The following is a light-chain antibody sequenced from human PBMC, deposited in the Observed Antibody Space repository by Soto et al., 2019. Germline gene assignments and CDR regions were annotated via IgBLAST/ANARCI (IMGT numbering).Light chain of an antibody. V-gene: IGKV1-9*01. CDR3: QQLNRFPRT. CDR2: SAS. J-gene: IGKJ1*01. CDR1: QDISNY. Sequence: DIQLTQSPSFLSSSVGDRVTITCRASQDISNYLAWYQQRPGKVPRFLTHSASTLQSGVTSRFSPTGSGTTFTLTISSLQPEDIATYYCQQLNRFPRTFGQGTKVEV.